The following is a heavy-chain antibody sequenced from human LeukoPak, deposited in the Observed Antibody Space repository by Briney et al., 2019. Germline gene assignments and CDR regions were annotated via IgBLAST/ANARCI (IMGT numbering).Heavy chain of an antibody. J-gene: IGHJ4*02. D-gene: IGHD3-10*01. CDR1: GGSFSGYY. V-gene: IGHV4-34*01. CDR2: INHSGST. CDR3: ARHERSYYGSGSRLNN. Sequence: SETLSLTCAVYGGSFSGYYWSWIRQPPGKGLEWIGEINHSGSTNYNPSLKSRVTISVDTSKNQFSLKLSSVTAADTAVYYCARHERSYYGSGSRLNNWGQGTLVTVSS.